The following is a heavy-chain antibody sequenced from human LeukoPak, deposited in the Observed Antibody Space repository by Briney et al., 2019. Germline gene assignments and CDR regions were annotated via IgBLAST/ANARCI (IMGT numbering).Heavy chain of an antibody. CDR3: ALRRGNGFDY. J-gene: IGHJ4*02. D-gene: IGHD4-23*01. V-gene: IGHV4-34*08. CDR1: GFTVSSNY. CDR2: INHSGST. Sequence: LRLSCAASGFTVSSNYMSWVRQPPGKGLEWIGEINHSGSTNYNPSLKSRVTISVDTSKNQFSLKLSSVTAADTAVYYCALRRGNGFDYWGQGTLVTVSS.